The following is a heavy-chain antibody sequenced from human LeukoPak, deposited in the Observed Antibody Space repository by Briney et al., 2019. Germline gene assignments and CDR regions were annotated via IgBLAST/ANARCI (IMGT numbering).Heavy chain of an antibody. CDR3: ARFRKYSSGWYYFDY. CDR1: GGSISSSSYY. V-gene: IGHV4-39*01. J-gene: IGHJ4*02. Sequence: SETLSLTCTVSGGSISSSSYYWGWIRQPPGKGLEWIGSIYYSGSTYYNPSLKSRVTISVDTSKNQFSLKLRSVTAADTAVYYCARFRKYSSGWYYFDYWGQGTLVTVSS. D-gene: IGHD6-19*01. CDR2: IYYSGST.